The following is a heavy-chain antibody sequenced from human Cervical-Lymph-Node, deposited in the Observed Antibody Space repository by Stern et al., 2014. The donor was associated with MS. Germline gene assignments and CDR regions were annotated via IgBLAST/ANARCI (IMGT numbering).Heavy chain of an antibody. J-gene: IGHJ4*02. Sequence: MQLVQSGGGLVKPGGSLRLSCAASGFTFSNYAMNWVRQAPGKGLEWVSSISRSSTYISYADSVKGRFTISRDNADNSLYLQMNSLRAEDTAVYYCARIVTDGIYWGQGTLVTVAS. V-gene: IGHV3-21*01. CDR3: ARIVTDGIY. D-gene: IGHD6-13*01. CDR1: GFTFSNYA. CDR2: ISRSSTYI.